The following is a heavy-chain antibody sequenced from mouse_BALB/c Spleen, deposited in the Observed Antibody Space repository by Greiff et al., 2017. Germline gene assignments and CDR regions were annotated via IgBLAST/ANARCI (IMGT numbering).Heavy chain of an antibody. J-gene: IGHJ1*01. CDR2: IWTGGGT. CDR1: GFSLTSYD. CDR3: VRGPPGVRDWYFDV. V-gene: IGHV2-9-2*01. Sequence: QVQLQQSGPGLVAPSQSLSITCTVSGFSLTSYDIRWVRQPPGKGLEWLGVIWTGGGTNYNSAFMSRLSISKDNSKSQVYLKMNSLQTDDTAIYYCVRGPPGVRDWYFDVWGAGTTVTVSS.